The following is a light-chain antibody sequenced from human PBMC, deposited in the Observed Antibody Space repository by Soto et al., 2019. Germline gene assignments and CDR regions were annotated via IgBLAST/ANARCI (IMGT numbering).Light chain of an antibody. CDR2: AAS. CDR1: QSISSY. J-gene: IGKJ4*01. CDR3: QQSYSTLST. Sequence: DIQMTQSPSSLSASVGDRVIITCRASQSISSYLNWYQQKPGKAPKLLIYAASSLQSGVPSRFSGSGSGTDFTLTISSLQPEDFATYYCQQSYSTLSTFGGGTKVEIK. V-gene: IGKV1-39*01.